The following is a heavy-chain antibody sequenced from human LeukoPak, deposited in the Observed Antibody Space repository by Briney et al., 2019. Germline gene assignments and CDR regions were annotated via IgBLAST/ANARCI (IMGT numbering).Heavy chain of an antibody. Sequence: GGSLRLSCAASGFTFSSYAMHWVRQAPGKGLEWVAVISYDGSNKYYADSVKGRFTISRDNSKNTLYLQMNSLRAEDTAVYYCAKNRDGYTPYSHYYGMDVWGQGTLVTVSS. V-gene: IGHV3-30-3*01. CDR3: AKNRDGYTPYSHYYGMDV. D-gene: IGHD5-24*01. CDR1: GFTFSSYA. J-gene: IGHJ6*02. CDR2: ISYDGSNK.